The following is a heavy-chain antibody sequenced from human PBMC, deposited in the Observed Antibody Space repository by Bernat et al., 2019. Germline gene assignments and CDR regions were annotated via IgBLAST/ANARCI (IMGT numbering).Heavy chain of an antibody. CDR1: GFTVSSNY. CDR3: ARDHVVGATIDNGDYYFDY. CDR2: IYSGGST. J-gene: IGHJ4*02. V-gene: IGHV3-66*01. Sequence: EVQLVESGGGLVQPGGSLRLSCAASGFTVSSNYMSWVRQAPGKGLEWVSVIYSGGSTYYADSVKGRFTISRDNSKNTLYLQMNSLRAEDTTVYYCARDHVVGATIDNGDYYFDYWGQGTLVTVSS. D-gene: IGHD1-26*01.